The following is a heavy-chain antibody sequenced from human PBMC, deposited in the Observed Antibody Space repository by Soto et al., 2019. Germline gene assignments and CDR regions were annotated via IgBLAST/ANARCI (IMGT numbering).Heavy chain of an antibody. V-gene: IGHV1-46*03. CDR1: GYTFTSYY. CDR2: INPNGGST. J-gene: IGHJ6*04. Sequence: QVQLVQSGAEVKKPGASVRVSCKASGYTFTSYYIHWVRQAPGQGLEWMGIINPNGGSTNYAQEFQGRVTMTRDTSTSTVYMDLSSLRSEDTAVYYCARGLFAGDVWGKGTTVTVSS. CDR3: ARGLFAGDV.